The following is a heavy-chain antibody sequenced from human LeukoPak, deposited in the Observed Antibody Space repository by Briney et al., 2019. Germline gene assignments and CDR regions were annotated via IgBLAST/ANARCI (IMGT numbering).Heavy chain of an antibody. CDR1: GGTFSRFA. Sequence: ASVKVFCKVSGGTFSRFAINWVRQAPGQGLEWMGGITPIFRTPKYAQKFQGRITITADESTTTAYMELSSLRSEDTAVYFCARGIGSGSFKVSYYYFYMDVWGKGTTVTISS. D-gene: IGHD3-10*01. J-gene: IGHJ6*03. V-gene: IGHV1-69*13. CDR2: ITPIFRTP. CDR3: ARGIGSGSFKVSYYYFYMDV.